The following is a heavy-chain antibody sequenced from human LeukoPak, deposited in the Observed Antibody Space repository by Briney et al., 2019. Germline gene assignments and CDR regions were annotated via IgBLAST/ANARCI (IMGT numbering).Heavy chain of an antibody. D-gene: IGHD3-10*01. CDR3: ATLGFGEYIGWLAD. Sequence: ASVKVSYKASGYTFTGYYMHWVRQAPGQGLEWMEWINPTSGGPNYAQKLQGTITMTRCTSISTAYMDLSRLRSDDTAVYYCATLGFGEYIGWLADWGQGTLV. CDR2: INPTSGGP. V-gene: IGHV1-2*02. J-gene: IGHJ4*02. CDR1: GYTFTGYY.